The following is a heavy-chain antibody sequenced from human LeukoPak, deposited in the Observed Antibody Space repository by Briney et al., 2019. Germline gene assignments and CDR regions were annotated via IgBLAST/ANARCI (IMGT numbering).Heavy chain of an antibody. CDR3: AKELTPGVYYYYYYGMDV. CDR2: ISGGGGNT. D-gene: IGHD3-10*01. Sequence: EGSLRLSCAASGFTFSSFAMSWVRQAPGKGLKWVSTISGGGGNTYYADSVKGRLTISRDNSKNTLYLQMSSLRAEDTAVYYCAKELTPGVYYYYYYGMDVWGQGTTVTVSS. CDR1: GFTFSSFA. J-gene: IGHJ6*02. V-gene: IGHV3-23*01.